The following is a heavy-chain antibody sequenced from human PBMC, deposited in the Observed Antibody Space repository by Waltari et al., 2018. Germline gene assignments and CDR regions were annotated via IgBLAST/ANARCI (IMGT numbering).Heavy chain of an antibody. CDR2: IIPIFGAA. D-gene: IGHD1-26*01. Sequence: QVQLVQSGAEVKKPGSSVKVSCKGSGGPFSSYTIIWVRQAPGQGLEWMGGIIPIFGAANYAQKFQGRVTITADESTSTAYMNLSTLRSEGTAVYYCARDSPSGSPDAFDIWGQGTMVTVSS. V-gene: IGHV1-69*01. J-gene: IGHJ3*02. CDR3: ARDSPSGSPDAFDI. CDR1: GGPFSSYT.